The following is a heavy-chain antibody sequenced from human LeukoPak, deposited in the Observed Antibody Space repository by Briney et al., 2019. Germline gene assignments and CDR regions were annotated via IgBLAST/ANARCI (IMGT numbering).Heavy chain of an antibody. CDR3: ARRGHGYGSPFDY. CDR2: IYPDGNT. CDR1: GFTVSSNY. J-gene: IGHJ4*02. D-gene: IGHD5-18*01. Sequence: PGGSLRLSCAASGFTVSSNYTNWVRQAPGKGLEWVSMIYPDGNTFYTNSVKGRFTISRDNSKNTLDLQMSSLRAEDTAVYYCARRGHGYGSPFDYWGQGTLVTVSS. V-gene: IGHV3-66*04.